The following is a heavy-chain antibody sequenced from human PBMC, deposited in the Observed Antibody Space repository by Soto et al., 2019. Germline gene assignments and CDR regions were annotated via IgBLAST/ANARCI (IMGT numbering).Heavy chain of an antibody. CDR1: GFTFSSYA. Sequence: LRLSWAASGFTFSSYAMIWARQAPLKGLEWVSAISGSGGSTYYADSVKGRFTISRDNSKNTLYLQMNSLRAEDTAVYYCAKDSPPVVTIFGVVTPLDYWGQGTLVTVSS. J-gene: IGHJ4*02. D-gene: IGHD3-3*01. CDR3: AKDSPPVVTIFGVVTPLDY. V-gene: IGHV3-23*01. CDR2: ISGSGGST.